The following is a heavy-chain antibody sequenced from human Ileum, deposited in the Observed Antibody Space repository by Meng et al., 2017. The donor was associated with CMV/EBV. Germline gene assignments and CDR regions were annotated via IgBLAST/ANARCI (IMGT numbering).Heavy chain of an antibody. CDR3: AREGASDGSGSYYKDLDY. CDR1: GFTFSSYA. J-gene: IGHJ4*02. D-gene: IGHD3-10*01. V-gene: IGHV3-48*03. Sequence: SLKISCEASGFTFSSYAMNWVRQAPGKGLECVSYISSSGSTIYYADSVKGRFTISRDNAKNALYLQMNSLRDEDTAVYYCAREGASDGSGSYYKDLDYWGQGTLVTVSS. CDR2: ISSSGSTI.